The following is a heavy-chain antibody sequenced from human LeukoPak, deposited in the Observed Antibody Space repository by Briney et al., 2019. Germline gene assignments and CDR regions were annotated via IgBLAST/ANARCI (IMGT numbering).Heavy chain of an antibody. D-gene: IGHD3-22*01. CDR3: ARGGSDSSGYYPRDFDY. J-gene: IGHJ4*02. CDR2: INPKSGGT. Sequence: ASVKVSCKASGYTFTDYYVHWVRQAPGQGLEWMGWINPKSGGTNYAQKFQSRVTMTRDTSISTAYMELSRLISDDTAVYYCARGGSDSSGYYPRDFDYWGQGTLVTVSS. V-gene: IGHV1-2*02. CDR1: GYTFTDYY.